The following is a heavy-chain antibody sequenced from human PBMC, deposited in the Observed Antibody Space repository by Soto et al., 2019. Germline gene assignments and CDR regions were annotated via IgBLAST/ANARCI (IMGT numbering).Heavy chain of an antibody. CDR1: GGTFSSYT. Sequence: GASVKVSCKASGGTFSSYTISWVRQAPGQGLEWMGRIIPILGIANYAQKFQGRVTITADKSTSTAYMELSSLRSEDTAVYYCARVAGPPPAHFDYWGQGTLVTVSS. V-gene: IGHV1-69*02. J-gene: IGHJ4*02. CDR2: IIPILGIA. CDR3: ARVAGPPPAHFDY. D-gene: IGHD6-19*01.